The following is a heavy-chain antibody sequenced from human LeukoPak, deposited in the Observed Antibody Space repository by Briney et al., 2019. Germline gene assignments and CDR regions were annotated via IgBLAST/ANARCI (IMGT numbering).Heavy chain of an antibody. CDR3: ASSSWSSEYFHY. J-gene: IGHJ1*01. Sequence: GGSLRLSCAASGFTVSDNYMSWVRQAPGKGLEWVSVFYSGGSTRYADSVKGRFTISRDISKNTLYLQLNSLRAEDTAVYFCASSSWSSEYFHYWGQGTLVTVSS. CDR1: GFTVSDNY. D-gene: IGHD6-13*01. V-gene: IGHV3-66*01. CDR2: FYSGGST.